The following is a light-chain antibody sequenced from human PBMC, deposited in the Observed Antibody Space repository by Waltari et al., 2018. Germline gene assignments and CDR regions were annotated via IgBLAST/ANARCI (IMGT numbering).Light chain of an antibody. CDR1: SLRTYY. V-gene: IGLV3-19*01. CDR2: GKN. Sequence: SSELTQDPAVSVALGQTVRITCHVDSLRTYYVSWFHQKPGQAPALVIYGKNNRPSGIPDRFSASSSGSTASLTIIGAQAEDEADYYCHSRDSSGDVLIGGGTKLTVV. J-gene: IGLJ2*01. CDR3: HSRDSSGDVL.